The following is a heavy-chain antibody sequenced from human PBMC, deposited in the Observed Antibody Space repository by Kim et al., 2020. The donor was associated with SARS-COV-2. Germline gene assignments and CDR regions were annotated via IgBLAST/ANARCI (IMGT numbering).Heavy chain of an antibody. CDR3: ARGHYYGSGRLDY. V-gene: IGHV4-34*01. J-gene: IGHJ4*02. Sequence: YTPSLKSRVTISVDTSKNQFSLKLSSVTAADTAVYYCARGHYYGSGRLDYWGQGTLVTVSS. D-gene: IGHD3-10*01.